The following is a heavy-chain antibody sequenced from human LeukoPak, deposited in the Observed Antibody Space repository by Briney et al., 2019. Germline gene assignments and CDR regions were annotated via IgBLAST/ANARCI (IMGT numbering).Heavy chain of an antibody. Sequence: PGGSLTLSCAASGFTFSSYWMHWVRQAPGKGLVWVSRIDSDGSSTTYADSVKGRFTISRDNAKNTLYLQMNSLRAQDTAVYYCARPPYSSGSFDLWGRGTLVTVSS. CDR1: GFTFSSYW. V-gene: IGHV3-74*01. D-gene: IGHD6-19*01. J-gene: IGHJ2*01. CDR2: IDSDGSST. CDR3: ARPPYSSGSFDL.